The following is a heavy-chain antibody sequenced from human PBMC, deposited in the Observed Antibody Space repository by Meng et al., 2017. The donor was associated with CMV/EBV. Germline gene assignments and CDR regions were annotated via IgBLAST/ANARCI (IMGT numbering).Heavy chain of an antibody. CDR3: ARERSGMTTYYFDY. CDR2: ISSSGSTI. V-gene: IGHV3-11*01. D-gene: IGHD3-10*01. CDR1: GFTFSDYY. J-gene: IGHJ4*02. Sequence: LSLTCAASGFTFSDYYMSWIRQAPGKGLEWVSYISSSGSTIYYADSVKGRFTISRDNAKNSLYLQMNSLRAEDTAVYYCARERSGMTTYYFDYWGQGTLVTVSS.